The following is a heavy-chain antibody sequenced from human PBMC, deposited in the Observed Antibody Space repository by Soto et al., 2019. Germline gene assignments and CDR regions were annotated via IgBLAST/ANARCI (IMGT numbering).Heavy chain of an antibody. Sequence: ASVKVSCKASGGTFSSYAISWVRQAPGQGLEWMGGIIPILGIANYAQKFQGRVTITADKSTSTAYMELSSLRSEDTAVYDCARESGVRYSGYDYWGQGTLVTVSS. CDR2: IIPILGIA. V-gene: IGHV1-69*10. D-gene: IGHD5-12*01. CDR3: ARESGVRYSGYDY. CDR1: GGTFSSYA. J-gene: IGHJ4*02.